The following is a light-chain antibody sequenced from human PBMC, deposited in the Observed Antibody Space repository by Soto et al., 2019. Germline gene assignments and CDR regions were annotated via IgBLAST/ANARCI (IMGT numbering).Light chain of an antibody. CDR1: SSNIGSNY. CDR2: NNN. J-gene: IGLJ1*01. Sequence: QSVLTQPPSASGTPGQGVTISCSGSSSNIGSNYVYWYQQLPGTAPKLLIYNNNQRPSGVPDRFSASKSGTSASLAIRGLRSDDEADYYCSSWDGSLSGYLFGEATKVTV. CDR3: SSWDGSLSGYL. V-gene: IGLV1-47*02.